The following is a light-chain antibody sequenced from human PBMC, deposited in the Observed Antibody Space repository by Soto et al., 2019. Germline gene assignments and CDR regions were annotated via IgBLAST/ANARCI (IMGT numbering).Light chain of an antibody. CDR3: CSYARSSSV. V-gene: IGLV2-23*02. CDR2: EVT. Sequence: QCVLTQPVFVLSSPGQTITIFCTGNSSDVGSYRFVSCYQQQAGNAPKLLIYEVTKRPSGVSNRFSGSKSSNTASLTISGLQAEDEADYSCCSYARSSSVFGGGTKRTVL. CDR1: SSDVGSYRF. J-gene: IGLJ3*02.